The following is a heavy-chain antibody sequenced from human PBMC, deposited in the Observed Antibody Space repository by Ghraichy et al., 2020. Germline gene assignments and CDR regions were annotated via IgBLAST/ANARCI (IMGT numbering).Heavy chain of an antibody. V-gene: IGHV4-34*01. D-gene: IGHD2-2*01. CDR3: ARGKNIVVVPAAKNKNWFDP. J-gene: IGHJ5*02. CDR2: INHSGST. CDR1: GGSFSGYY. Sequence: ETLSLTCAVYGGSFSGYYWSWIRQPPGKGLEWIGEINHSGSTNYNPSLKSRVTISVDTSKNQFSLKLSSVTAADTAVYYCARGKNIVVVPAAKNKNWFDPWGQGTLVTVSS.